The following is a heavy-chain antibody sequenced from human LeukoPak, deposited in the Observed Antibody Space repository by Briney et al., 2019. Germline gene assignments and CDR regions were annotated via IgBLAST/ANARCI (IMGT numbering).Heavy chain of an antibody. CDR3: AKVLLVVVSAGMDV. CDR1: GFTFSSYA. V-gene: IGHV3-23*01. D-gene: IGHD2-15*01. CDR2: ISGSGGST. Sequence: GGSLRLSCAASGFTFSSYAMSWVRQAPGRGLEWVSAISGSGGSTYYADSVKGRFTISRDNSKNTLYLQMNSPRAEGTAVYYCAKVLLVVVSAGMDVWGQGTTVTVSS. J-gene: IGHJ6*02.